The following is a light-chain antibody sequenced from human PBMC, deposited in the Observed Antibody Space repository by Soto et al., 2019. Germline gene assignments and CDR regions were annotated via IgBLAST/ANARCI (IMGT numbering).Light chain of an antibody. Sequence: QSVLTQPPSASGTPGQRVTISCSGSSSNIGSNAVSWYQHFPGTAPKVLIYSDDQRPSGVPDRFSGSKSGTSASLAISGLRAEDEADYFCAAWGDSLNTWVFGGGTKLTDL. CDR2: SDD. V-gene: IGLV1-44*01. CDR1: SSNIGSNA. J-gene: IGLJ3*02. CDR3: AAWGDSLNTWV.